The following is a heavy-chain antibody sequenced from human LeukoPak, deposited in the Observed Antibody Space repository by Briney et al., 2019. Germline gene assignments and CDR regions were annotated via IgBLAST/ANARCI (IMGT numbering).Heavy chain of an antibody. Sequence: GGSLRLSCAASGFTVSSNYMRWVRQAPGKGLEWVSVIYSGGSTYYAASVKGRFTISRDNTKNTLYLQMNSLMTAEETVFYYCGGGASSTSSTDHYDNWGQGTLVTVSS. CDR2: IYSGGST. J-gene: IGHJ4*03. CDR1: GFTVSSNY. CDR3: CGGGASSTSSTDHYDN. D-gene: IGHD2-2*01. V-gene: IGHV3-53*01.